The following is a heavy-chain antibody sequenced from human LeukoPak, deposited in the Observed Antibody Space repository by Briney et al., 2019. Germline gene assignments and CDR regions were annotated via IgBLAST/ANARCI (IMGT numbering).Heavy chain of an antibody. CDR3: ARAMAVRYRRINWFDP. CDR2: MNPNSGNT. Sequence: GASVKVSCKASGYTFTSYGINWVRQATGQGLEWMGWMNPNSGNTGYAQKFQGRVTMTRNTSISTAYMELSSLRSEDTAVYYCARAMAVRYRRINWFDPWGQGTLVTVSS. D-gene: IGHD3-16*02. CDR1: GYTFTSYG. V-gene: IGHV1-8*02. J-gene: IGHJ5*02.